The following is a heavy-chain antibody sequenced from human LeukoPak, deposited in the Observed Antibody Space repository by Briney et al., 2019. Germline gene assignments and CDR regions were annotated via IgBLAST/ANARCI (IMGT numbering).Heavy chain of an antibody. V-gene: IGHV3-30*02. CDR2: IRYDGSNK. D-gene: IGHD3-3*01. Sequence: PGGSLRLSCAASGFTSSSYGMHWVRQAPGKGLEWVAFIRYDGSNKYYADSVKGRFTISRDNSKNTLYLQMNSLRAEDTAVYYCAKDYDFWSGYPNDAFDIWGQGTMVTVSS. CDR1: GFTSSSYG. CDR3: AKDYDFWSGYPNDAFDI. J-gene: IGHJ3*02.